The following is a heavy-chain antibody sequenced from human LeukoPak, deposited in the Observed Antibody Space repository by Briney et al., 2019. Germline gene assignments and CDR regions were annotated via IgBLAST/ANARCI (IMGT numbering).Heavy chain of an antibody. V-gene: IGHV3-30-3*01. CDR2: ISYDGSKK. D-gene: IGHD6-19*01. Sequence: GGSLRLSCAASGFTFSSYAMHWVRQAPGKGLEWVAVISYDGSKKYYADSVKGRFTISRDNSKNTLYLQMNSLRAEDTAVHYCARGPGYSSGWYLKFDYWRQGPLVTVSS. CDR3: ARGPGYSSGWYLKFDY. CDR1: GFTFSSYA. J-gene: IGHJ4*02.